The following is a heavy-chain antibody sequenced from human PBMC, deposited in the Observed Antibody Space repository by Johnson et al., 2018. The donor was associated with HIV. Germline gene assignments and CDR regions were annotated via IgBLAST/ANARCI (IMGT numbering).Heavy chain of an antibody. CDR1: GFTVSTNY. J-gene: IGHJ3*02. V-gene: IGHV3-66*02. CDR2: IYTAANR. CDR3: ATIWPGNFAFDI. Sequence: EVQLVESGGDLVRPGGSLRLSCAASGFTVSTNYMNWVRQAPGKGLEWVSVIYTAANRNYADSVKGRFSISRDNSKNTVYLLMHSLRPEDTAVYYCATIWPGNFAFDIWGQGTVVTVSS. D-gene: IGHD2-2*02.